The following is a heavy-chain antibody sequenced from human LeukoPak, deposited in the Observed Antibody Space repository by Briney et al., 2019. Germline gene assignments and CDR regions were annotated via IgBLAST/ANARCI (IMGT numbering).Heavy chain of an antibody. D-gene: IGHD5-24*01. Sequence: SETLSLTCTVSGGSISSSSYYWGWIRQPPGKGLEWIGSIYYTRSTYYNPSLKSRVTISVDTSKNQFSVKLSSVTAADTAVYYCARAPGRRWLQLYPEEYYFDYWGQGTLVTVSS. CDR2: IYYTRST. J-gene: IGHJ4*02. CDR1: GGSISSSSYY. V-gene: IGHV4-39*07. CDR3: ARAPGRRWLQLYPEEYYFDY.